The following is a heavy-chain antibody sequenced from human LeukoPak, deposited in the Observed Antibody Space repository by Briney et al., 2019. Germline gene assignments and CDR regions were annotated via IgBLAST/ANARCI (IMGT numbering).Heavy chain of an antibody. V-gene: IGHV3-23*01. Sequence: PGGSLRLSCAASGFTFSSYGVSWVRQAPGKGLEWVSGISGSGHRTYYADSVKGRFTISRDNSKSTLYLQMNSLRAEDTAVYYCAKDRGSSSWYYRIDAFDIWGQGTMVTVSS. CDR3: AKDRGSSSWYYRIDAFDI. J-gene: IGHJ3*02. CDR2: ISGSGHRT. CDR1: GFTFSSYG. D-gene: IGHD6-13*01.